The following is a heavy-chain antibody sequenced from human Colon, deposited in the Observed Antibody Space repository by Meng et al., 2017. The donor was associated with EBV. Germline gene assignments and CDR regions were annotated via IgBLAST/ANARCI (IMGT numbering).Heavy chain of an antibody. D-gene: IGHD1/OR15-1a*01. CDR2: TYYRSKWHN. CDR3: ARDYGTSRPFEY. V-gene: IGHV6-1*02. CDR1: GDSVPSTGAA. J-gene: IGHJ4*02. Sequence: QLGPGLGNPSPTLSLACAISGDSVPSTGAACIWIRQSPSRGLEWLGRTYYRSKWHNDYAVSVKGRIAINPDTSKNQFFLQLNSVTPEDTAVYYCARDYGTSRPFEYWGQGILVTVSS.